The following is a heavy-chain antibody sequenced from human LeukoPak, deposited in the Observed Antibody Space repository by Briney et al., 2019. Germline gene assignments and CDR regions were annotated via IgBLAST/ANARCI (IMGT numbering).Heavy chain of an antibody. CDR1: GYTLTELS. CDR2: FDPEDGET. V-gene: IGHV1-24*01. CDR3: ARDQGCSSTSCYTSGPWFDP. J-gene: IGHJ5*02. D-gene: IGHD2-2*02. Sequence: GASVKVSCKVSGYTLTELSMHWVRQAPGKGLEWMGGFDPEDGETIYAQKSQGRVTMTRDTSTSTDYMELSSLRSEDTAVYYCARDQGCSSTSCYTSGPWFDPWGQGTLVTVSS.